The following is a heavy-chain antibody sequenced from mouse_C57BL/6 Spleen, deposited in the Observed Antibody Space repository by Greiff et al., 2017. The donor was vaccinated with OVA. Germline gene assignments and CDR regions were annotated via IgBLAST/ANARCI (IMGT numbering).Heavy chain of an antibody. D-gene: IGHD2-3*01. V-gene: IGHV5-4*03. CDR2: ISDGGSYT. CDR1: GFTFSSYA. Sequence: DVKLVESGGGLVKPGGSLKLSCAASGFTFSSYAMSWVRQTPEKRLEWVATISDGGSYTYYPDNVKGRFTISRDNAKNNLYLQMSHLKSKDTAMYYCASLYDGYYDAMDYWGQGTSVTVSS. CDR3: ASLYDGYYDAMDY. J-gene: IGHJ4*01.